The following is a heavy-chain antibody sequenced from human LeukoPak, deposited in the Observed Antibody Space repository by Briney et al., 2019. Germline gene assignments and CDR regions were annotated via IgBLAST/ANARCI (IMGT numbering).Heavy chain of an antibody. CDR2: IYYSGST. CDR1: GGSISSYY. V-gene: IGHV4-59*01. D-gene: IGHD3-3*01. J-gene: IGHJ6*02. Sequence: PSETLSLTCTVSGGSISSYYWSWIRQPPGKGLEWIGYIYYSGSTNYNPSLKSRVTISVDTSKNQFSLKLSSVTAADTAVYYCARSEDYDFWSGYHYYYYGMDVWGQGTTVIVSS. CDR3: ARSEDYDFWSGYHYYYYGMDV.